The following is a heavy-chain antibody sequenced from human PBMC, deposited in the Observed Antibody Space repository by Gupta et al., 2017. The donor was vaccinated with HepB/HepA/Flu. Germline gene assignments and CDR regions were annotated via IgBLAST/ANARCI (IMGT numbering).Heavy chain of an antibody. J-gene: IGHJ5*02. V-gene: IGHV3-9*01. CDR1: GFSFDDYA. CDR2: ISWNGGFI. D-gene: IGHD3-9*01. Sequence: EVRLVESGGGLVQPGRSLRLSCAASGFSFDDYAMHWVRQTPGKGLEWVSSISWNGGFIGYAGSVKGRFAISRDNAKNSLYLQMNSLRAEDTAVYYCVQDRNYDILTGYSTWFDPWGQGTLVTVSS. CDR3: VQDRNYDILTGYSTWFDP.